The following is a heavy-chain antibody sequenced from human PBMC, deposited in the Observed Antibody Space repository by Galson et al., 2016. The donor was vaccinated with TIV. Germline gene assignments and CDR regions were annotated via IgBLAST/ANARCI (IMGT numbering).Heavy chain of an antibody. CDR3: ARDIFLRYFDWAPYHGMDV. D-gene: IGHD3-9*01. V-gene: IGHV3-30-3*01. CDR1: GFTFSSSG. Sequence: SLRLSCAASGFTFSSSGMHWVRQAPGKGLEWVAVMSYDGNKKYYADSVKGRFTISRDNSKHTLYVQMNSLRTEDTAVYYCARDIFLRYFDWAPYHGMDVWGQGATVTGSS. J-gene: IGHJ6*02. CDR2: MSYDGNKK.